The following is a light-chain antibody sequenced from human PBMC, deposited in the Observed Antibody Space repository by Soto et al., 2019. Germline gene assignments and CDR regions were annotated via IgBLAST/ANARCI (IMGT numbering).Light chain of an antibody. V-gene: IGLV2-23*01. CDR1: SSDVGSYNL. CDR3: CSYAGSSYYV. J-gene: IGLJ1*01. Sequence: QSVLTQPPFVSGSPGQSITISCTGTSSDVGSYNLVSWYQQHPGKAPKLMIYEGSKRPSGVSNRFSGSKSGNTASLTIPGLQAEDEADYYCCSYAGSSYYVFGTGTKVTVL. CDR2: EGS.